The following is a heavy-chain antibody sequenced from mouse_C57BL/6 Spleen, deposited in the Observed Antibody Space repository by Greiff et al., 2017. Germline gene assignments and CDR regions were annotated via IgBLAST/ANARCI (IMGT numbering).Heavy chain of an antibody. CDR3: ARDFNY. V-gene: IGHV7-1*01. CDR1: GFTFSDFY. J-gene: IGHJ3*01. Sequence: EVKVVESGGGLVQSGRSLRLSCATSGFTFSDFYMEWVRQAPGKGLEWIAASRNKANDYTTEYSASVKGRFIFSRDTSQSILYLQMNALRAEDTAIYYCARDFNYWGQGTLVTVSA. CDR2: SRNKANDYTT.